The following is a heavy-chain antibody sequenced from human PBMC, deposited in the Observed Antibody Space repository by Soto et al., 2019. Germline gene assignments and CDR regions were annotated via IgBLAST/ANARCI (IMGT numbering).Heavy chain of an antibody. V-gene: IGHV3-23*01. J-gene: IGHJ4*02. CDR2: ISGSGGST. CDR3: AKAYGVGDYFDY. CDR1: GFTFSSYA. D-gene: IGHD4-17*01. Sequence: VQLLESGGGLVQPGGSLRLSCAASGFTFSSYAMSWVRQAPGKGLEWVSAISGSGGSTYYADSVKGRFTISRDNSKNTLYLQMNRLRAEDTAVYYCAKAYGVGDYFDYWGQGTLVTVSS.